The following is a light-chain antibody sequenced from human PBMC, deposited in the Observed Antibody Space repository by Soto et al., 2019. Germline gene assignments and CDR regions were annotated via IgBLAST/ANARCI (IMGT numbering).Light chain of an antibody. CDR3: SSYTTSNTRQIV. V-gene: IGLV2-14*03. Sequence: QSVLTQPASVSGSPGQSTTISCTGTSSDVGGYNYVSWYQHHPGKAPKLMIFDVSNRPSGVPNRFSGSKSGNTASLTISGLQPEDEADYYCSSYTTSNTRQIVFGTGTRSPS. CDR1: SSDVGGYNY. CDR2: DVS. J-gene: IGLJ1*01.